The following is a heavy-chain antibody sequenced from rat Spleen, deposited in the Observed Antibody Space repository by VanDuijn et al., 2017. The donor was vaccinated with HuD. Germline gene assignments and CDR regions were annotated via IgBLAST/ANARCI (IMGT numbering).Heavy chain of an antibody. J-gene: IGHJ2*01. CDR2: ISYDGSST. CDR3: ARQNWPYYFDY. Sequence: EVQLVESGGGLVQPGRSLKLSCAASGFNFNDYWMGWVRQAPTKGLEWVATISYDGSSTFHRDSVKGRFTISRDNAKSTLYLQMDSLRSEDTATYYCARQNWPYYFDYWGQGVMVTVSS. D-gene: IGHD3-6*01. V-gene: IGHV5-7*01. CDR1: GFNFNDYW.